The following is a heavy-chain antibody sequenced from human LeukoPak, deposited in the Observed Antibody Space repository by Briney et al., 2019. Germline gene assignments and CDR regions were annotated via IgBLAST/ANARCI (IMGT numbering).Heavy chain of an antibody. CDR3: ARHYLDN. J-gene: IGHJ4*02. CDR1: GYTFTGYY. Sequence: ASVKVSCKASGYTFTGYYVHWVRQAPGQGLEWMGWINPYSGGTNYAQNFQGRVTMTRDTSVSTAYMELSRLRSDDTALYYCARHYLDNWGQGTLVTVSS. CDR2: INPYSGGT. V-gene: IGHV1-2*02.